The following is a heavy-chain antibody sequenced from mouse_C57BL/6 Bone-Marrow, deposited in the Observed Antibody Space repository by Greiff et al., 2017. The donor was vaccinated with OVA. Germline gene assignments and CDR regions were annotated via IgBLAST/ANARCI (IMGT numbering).Heavy chain of an antibody. D-gene: IGHD4-1*01. Sequence: EVHLVESGGGLVKPGGSLKLSCAASGFTFSSYAMPWVRQTPEKRLEWVATISDGGSYTYYPDNVKGRFTISRDNAKNNLYLQMSHLKSEDTAMYYCARDRYGTGTAWFAYWGQGTLVTVSA. V-gene: IGHV5-4*01. CDR3: ARDRYGTGTAWFAY. J-gene: IGHJ3*01. CDR1: GFTFSSYA. CDR2: ISDGGSYT.